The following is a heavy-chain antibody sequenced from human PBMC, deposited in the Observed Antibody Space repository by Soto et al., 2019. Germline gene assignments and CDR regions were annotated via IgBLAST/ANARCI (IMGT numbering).Heavy chain of an antibody. CDR2: ISDSDDDT. CDR3: AKDGGVSARYFDT. Sequence: EVQLLESGGGLGQPGGSLRLSCTASGFTFRKYAMSWVHQAPGKGLEWISGISDSDDDTYYADSVRGRFTISRDNSKNTLYLQMNSLRGDDTAVYYCAKDGGVSARYFDTWGQGTLVTVSS. CDR1: GFTFRKYA. D-gene: IGHD2-8*01. J-gene: IGHJ4*02. V-gene: IGHV3-23*01.